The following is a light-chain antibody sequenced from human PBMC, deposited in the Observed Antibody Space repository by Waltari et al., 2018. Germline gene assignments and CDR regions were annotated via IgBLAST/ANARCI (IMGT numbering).Light chain of an antibody. J-gene: IGLJ3*02. Sequence: QSVLTQPPSASGTPGQRVTIPCSGSSSNLGSHTVNWYPQPPGTAPKLLIYSNNQRPSGVPDRFSGSKSGTSASLAISGLQSEDEADYYCAAWDDSLNGWVFGGGTKLTVL. CDR3: AAWDDSLNGWV. CDR1: SSNLGSHT. CDR2: SNN. V-gene: IGLV1-44*01.